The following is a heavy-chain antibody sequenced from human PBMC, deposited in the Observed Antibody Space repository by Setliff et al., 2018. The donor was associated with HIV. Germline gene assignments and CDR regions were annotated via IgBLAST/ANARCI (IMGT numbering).Heavy chain of an antibody. V-gene: IGHV4-31*03. CDR2: IYYTGST. Sequence: PSETLSLTCTVSGGSISSGDYYWSWIRQHPRKGLEWIGYIYYTGSTYYNPSLKSRVTISVDTSKNQFSLKLCSVTAADTAVYYCARAPFYYGSGSYQTFDYWGQGTLVTVSS. J-gene: IGHJ4*02. D-gene: IGHD3-10*01. CDR3: ARAPFYYGSGSYQTFDY. CDR1: GGSISSGDYY.